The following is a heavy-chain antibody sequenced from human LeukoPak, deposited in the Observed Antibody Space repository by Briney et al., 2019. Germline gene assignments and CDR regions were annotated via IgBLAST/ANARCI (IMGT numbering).Heavy chain of an antibody. CDR3: ARGRGLVYLYAKFDY. V-gene: IGHV4-30-2*01. CDR2: IYHSGST. J-gene: IGHJ4*02. Sequence: SQTLSLTCAVSGGSISSGGYSWSWIRQPPGKGLEWIGYIYHSGSTYYNPSLKSRVTISVDTSKNQFSLKLSSVTAADTAVYYCARGRGLVYLYAKFDYWGQGTLVTVSS. CDR1: GGSISSGGYS. D-gene: IGHD2-2*02.